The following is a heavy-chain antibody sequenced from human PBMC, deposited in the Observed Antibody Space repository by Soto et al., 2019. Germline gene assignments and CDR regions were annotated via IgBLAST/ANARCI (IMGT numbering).Heavy chain of an antibody. V-gene: IGHV1-18*01. CDR2: ISAYNGNT. J-gene: IGHJ3*02. Sequence: SSVKPSCKASGYTFTSYGISWVRQAPGQGLEWMGWISAYNGNTNYAQKLQGRVTMTTDTSTSTAYMELRSLRSDDTAVYYCARDYYYDSIGYYTSRAFDIWCQGIIVTV. CDR1: GYTFTSYG. D-gene: IGHD3-22*01. CDR3: ARDYYYDSIGYYTSRAFDI.